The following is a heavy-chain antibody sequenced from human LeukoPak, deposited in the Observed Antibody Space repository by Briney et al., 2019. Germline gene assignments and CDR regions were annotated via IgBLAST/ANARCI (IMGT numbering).Heavy chain of an antibody. CDR3: ARSDYHNSGSHTVFDAFDI. CDR1: GGSISRYY. V-gene: IGHV4-59*01. D-gene: IGHD3-10*01. CDR2: IDDSGNT. Sequence: SETLSLTCTVSGGSISRYYWSWIRRPPGKGLEWIGCIDDSGNTNYNPSLKSQVTISVDKSKNQFSLKLSFVTAADTAMYYCARSDYHNSGSHTVFDAFDIWGQGTRVTVSS. J-gene: IGHJ3*02.